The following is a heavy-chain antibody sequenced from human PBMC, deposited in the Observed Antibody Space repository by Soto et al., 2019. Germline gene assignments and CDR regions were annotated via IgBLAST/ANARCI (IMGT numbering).Heavy chain of an antibody. D-gene: IGHD1-26*01. CDR3: AKVSGSYFHYYYGMDV. CDR2: ISGSGGST. CDR1: GFSFSSYA. Sequence: LGGSLRLSCAAYGFSFSSYAMSWVRQAPGKGLEWVSAISGSGGSTYYADSVKGRFTISRDNSKNTLYLQMNSLRAEDTAVYYCAKVSGSYFHYYYGMDVWGQGTTVTVSS. J-gene: IGHJ6*02. V-gene: IGHV3-23*01.